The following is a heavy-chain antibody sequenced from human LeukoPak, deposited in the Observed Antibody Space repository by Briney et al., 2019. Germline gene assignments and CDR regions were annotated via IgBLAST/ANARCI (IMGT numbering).Heavy chain of an antibody. Sequence: SGGSLRLSCVASGFTLSNYGMNWVRQAPGKGLEWLTFIRHDGTEKYYADSVKGRFTISRDNSRNTLYLQIDSLGPEDTAVYYCARLMVGQAGVGATLFDYWGQGTLVSVSS. CDR3: ARLMVGQAGVGATLFDY. J-gene: IGHJ4*02. CDR1: GFTLSNYG. V-gene: IGHV3-30*02. D-gene: IGHD1-26*01. CDR2: IRHDGTEK.